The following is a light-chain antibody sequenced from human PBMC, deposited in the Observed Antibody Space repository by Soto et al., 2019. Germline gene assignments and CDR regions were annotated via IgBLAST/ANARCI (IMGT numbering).Light chain of an antibody. J-gene: IGLJ2*01. Sequence: QSVLTQPPSASGSLGSSVTISCTGTSSDVGGHKYVSWYQHHPGKAPKLILFEVSQRPSGVPHRFSGSKSGNTASLTVSGLQAEDEADYYCSSYGGITNFVIFGGGTKLTVL. CDR3: SSYGGITNFVI. CDR1: SSDVGGHKY. V-gene: IGLV2-8*01. CDR2: EVS.